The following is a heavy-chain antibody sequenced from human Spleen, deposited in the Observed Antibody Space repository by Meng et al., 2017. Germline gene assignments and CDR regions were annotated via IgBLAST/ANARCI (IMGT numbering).Heavy chain of an antibody. Sequence: GESLKISCTASGFTFSRYWMHWVRQAPGKGLVWVSRINSDGRSTSYADSVEGRFTISRDNSKNTVFLHINSLRPEDTAVYYCARDADWVIFDHWGQGALVTVSS. CDR2: INSDGRST. V-gene: IGHV3-74*01. D-gene: IGHD3-9*01. J-gene: IGHJ4*02. CDR3: ARDADWVIFDH. CDR1: GFTFSRYW.